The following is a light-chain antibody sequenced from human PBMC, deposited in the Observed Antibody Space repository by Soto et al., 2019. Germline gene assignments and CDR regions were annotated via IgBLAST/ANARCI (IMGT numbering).Light chain of an antibody. CDR2: EVN. CDR3: ASYTSISSLGV. J-gene: IGLJ1*01. CDR1: SSAVGSYKY. V-gene: IGLV2-14*03. Sequence: QSALTQPASVSGSPGQSITISCTGSSSAVGSYKYVSWYQQHPGKAPKLIIFEVNNRPSGVSDRFSGSKSGNTASLIISGLQAEDEADYYCASYTSISSLGVFGTGTKVTVL.